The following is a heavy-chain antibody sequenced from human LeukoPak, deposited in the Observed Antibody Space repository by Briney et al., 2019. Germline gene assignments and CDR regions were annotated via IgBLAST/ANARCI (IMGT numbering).Heavy chain of an antibody. V-gene: IGHV3-48*03. CDR2: ISNTGNTI. Sequence: TGGFLRPSCTTYESAFSSYEMNWIRQAPGKGLEWVSYISNTGNTIYYTDSVKGRFTISRDNAKNSLYLQMNSLRDEDTALYYCAGGLGSGWRYWGQGTPVTVSS. D-gene: IGHD6-19*01. J-gene: IGHJ4*02. CDR3: AGGLGSGWRY. CDR1: ESAFSSYE.